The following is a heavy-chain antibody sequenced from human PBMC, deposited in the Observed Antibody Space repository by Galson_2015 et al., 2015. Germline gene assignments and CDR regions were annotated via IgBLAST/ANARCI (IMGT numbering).Heavy chain of an antibody. V-gene: IGHV1-69*13. CDR3: ARGWSYGYPGYYYYGMDV. CDR1: GGTFSSYA. CDR2: IIPIFGTA. J-gene: IGHJ6*02. D-gene: IGHD5-18*01. Sequence: SVKVSCKASGGTFSSYAISWVRQAPGQGLEWMGGIIPIFGTANYAQKFQGRVTITADESTSTAYMELSSLRSEDTAVYYCARGWSYGYPGYYYYGMDVWGQGTTVTVSS.